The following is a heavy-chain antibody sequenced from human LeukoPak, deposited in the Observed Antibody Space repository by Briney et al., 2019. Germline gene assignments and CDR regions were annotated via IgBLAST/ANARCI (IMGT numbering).Heavy chain of an antibody. Sequence: TSETLSLTCTVSGGSISSGSYYWSWIRQPAGKGLEWIGHIYTSGSTYYNPSLKSRVTISVDTSKNQFSLKLSSVTAADTAVYYCARDSGYSGSYTPDAFDIWGQGTMVTVSS. CDR2: IYTSGST. CDR1: GGSISSGSYY. J-gene: IGHJ3*02. CDR3: ARDSGYSGSYTPDAFDI. V-gene: IGHV4-61*09. D-gene: IGHD1-26*01.